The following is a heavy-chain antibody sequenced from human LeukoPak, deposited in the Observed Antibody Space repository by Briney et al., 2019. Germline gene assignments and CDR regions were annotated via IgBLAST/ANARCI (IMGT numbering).Heavy chain of an antibody. CDR3: ARGGGDSSSSQDFDY. J-gene: IGHJ4*01. CDR1: DDSISIYY. V-gene: IGHV4-4*09. CDR2: IHTSGST. Sequence: SETLSLTCTVSDDSISIYYWNWIRQPPGKGLDWIGYIHTSGSTNYNPSLKSRVTISVDTSKKQFSLKLCSVTAADTAVYYCARGGGDSSSSQDFDYWGQGTLVTVSS. D-gene: IGHD6-6*01.